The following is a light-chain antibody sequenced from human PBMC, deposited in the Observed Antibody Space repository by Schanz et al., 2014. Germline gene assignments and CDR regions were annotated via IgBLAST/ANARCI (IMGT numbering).Light chain of an antibody. Sequence: EIVLTQSPATLSVSPGDRATLSCRATERVSSNYFAWYQQRPGQAPRLLIYGASRRATGIPDRFSGSGSETDFTLTISRLEPEDFAVYYCHQYGSSPQTFGQGTKLEIK. CDR1: ERVSSNY. V-gene: IGKV3-20*01. CDR2: GAS. CDR3: HQYGSSPQT. J-gene: IGKJ2*01.